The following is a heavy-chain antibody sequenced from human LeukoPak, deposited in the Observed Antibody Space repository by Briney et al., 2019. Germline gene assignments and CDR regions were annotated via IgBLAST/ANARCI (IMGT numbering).Heavy chain of an antibody. Sequence: SETLSLTCTVSGGSISSDGYYWSCLRQHPGKDLVWIGYICYSGSTYDNPTLKSRVTISVDTSKNQFSLNLDSVTAADTAVYYCARANILTGPNYWGQGTLVTVSS. D-gene: IGHD3-9*01. CDR1: GGSISSDGYY. J-gene: IGHJ4*02. V-gene: IGHV4-31*03. CDR3: ARANILTGPNY. CDR2: ICYSGST.